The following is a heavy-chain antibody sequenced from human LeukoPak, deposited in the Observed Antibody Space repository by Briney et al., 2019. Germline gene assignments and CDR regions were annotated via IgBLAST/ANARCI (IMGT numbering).Heavy chain of an antibody. J-gene: IGHJ4*02. D-gene: IGHD3-10*01. CDR1: GFTFTSYA. CDR3: AKERASGNYWGYFDS. V-gene: IGHV3-23*01. CDR2: ITGSGDGT. Sequence: GGSLRLSCAVSGFTFTSYAMSWVRQPPGKGLEWVSAITGSGDGTYSAGSVKGRFTISRDNSKNTLYLQMSSLRAVDTAVYYCAKERASGNYWGYFDSWGQGTLVTVSP.